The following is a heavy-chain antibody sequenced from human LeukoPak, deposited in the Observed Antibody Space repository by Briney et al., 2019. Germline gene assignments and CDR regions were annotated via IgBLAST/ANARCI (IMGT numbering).Heavy chain of an antibody. Sequence: GESLKISCKGSGHSFTSYWIGWVRQLPGKGLEWMGIIYPGDSDTRYSPSFQGQVTISVDKSISTAYLQWNSLKASDTAMYYCARHSPDGYGDYVGFDFWGQGSLVTVSS. CDR3: ARHSPDGYGDYVGFDF. CDR2: IYPGDSDT. D-gene: IGHD4-17*01. CDR1: GHSFTSYW. V-gene: IGHV5-51*01. J-gene: IGHJ4*02.